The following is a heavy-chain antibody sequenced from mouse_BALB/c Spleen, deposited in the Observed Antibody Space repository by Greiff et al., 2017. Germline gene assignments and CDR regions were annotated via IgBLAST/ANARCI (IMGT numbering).Heavy chain of an antibody. CDR1: GFTFSSFG. CDR2: ISSGSSTI. Sequence: EVQRVESGGGLVQPGGSRKLSCAASGFTFSSFGMHWVRQAPEKGLEWVAYISSGSSTIYYADTVKGRFTISRDNPKNTLFLQMTSLRSEDTAMYYCARDRYYAMDYWGQGTSVTVSS. V-gene: IGHV5-17*02. J-gene: IGHJ4*01. CDR3: ARDRYYAMDY.